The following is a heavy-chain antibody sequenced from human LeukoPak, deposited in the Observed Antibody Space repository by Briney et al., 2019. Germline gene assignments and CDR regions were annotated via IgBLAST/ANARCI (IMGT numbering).Heavy chain of an antibody. CDR3: AAVRDYDAFDI. CDR2: ISSSGST. D-gene: IGHD3-10*01. J-gene: IGHJ3*02. V-gene: IGHV4-59*12. Sequence: SETLSLTCIVSGGSISSNHWSWIRQSPGKGLEWIGYISSSGSTNYNPSLMSRLTISVDAPKNQFSLKLSSVTAADTAVYYCAAVRDYDAFDIWGQGTMVTVSS. CDR1: GGSISSNH.